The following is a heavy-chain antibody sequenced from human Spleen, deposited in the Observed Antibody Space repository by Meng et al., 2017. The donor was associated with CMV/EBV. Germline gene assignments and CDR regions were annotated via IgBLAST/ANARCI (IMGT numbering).Heavy chain of an antibody. V-gene: IGHV3-15*01. Sequence: GGSLRLSCVASGFSFSEAWMSWVRLAPGKGLEWVGRIRKNSDGGTTEYAAPVKGRFIISRDDSQNMVFLQMTSLKSEDTAVYYCTTDSTTTNIAADYGLDVWGQGTTVTVS. D-gene: IGHD1-26*01. J-gene: IGHJ6*02. CDR1: GFSFSEAW. CDR3: TTDSTTTNIAADYGLDV. CDR2: IRKNSDGGTT.